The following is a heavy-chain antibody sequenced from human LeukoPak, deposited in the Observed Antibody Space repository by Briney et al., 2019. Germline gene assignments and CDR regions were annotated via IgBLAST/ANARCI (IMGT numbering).Heavy chain of an antibody. J-gene: IGHJ4*02. V-gene: IGHV1-69*04. Sequence: ASVKVSCKASGGTFSSYAISWVRQAPGQGLEWMGRIIPILGIAKYAQKFQGRVTITADKSTSTAYMELSSLGSEDTAVYYCARDRIWGTLAYCGGDCYVFDYWGQGTVVTVSS. D-gene: IGHD2-21*02. CDR3: ARDRIWGTLAYCGGDCYVFDY. CDR2: IIPILGIA. CDR1: GGTFSSYA.